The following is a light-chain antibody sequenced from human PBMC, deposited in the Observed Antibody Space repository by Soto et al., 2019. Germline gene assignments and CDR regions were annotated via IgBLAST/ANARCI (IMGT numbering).Light chain of an antibody. CDR1: STDFVSYNR. V-gene: IGLV2-18*01. CDR3: SLYTSENTYV. J-gene: IGLJ1*01. CDR2: EAS. Sequence: QSALTQPPSVSGSPGQSVTISCTGTSTDFVSYNRVSWYQQPHGTAPKLLIYEASNRPSGVPGRLSGSKSGNTASLPISGLQAADEADYYCSLYTSENTYVFGTGTKVTVL.